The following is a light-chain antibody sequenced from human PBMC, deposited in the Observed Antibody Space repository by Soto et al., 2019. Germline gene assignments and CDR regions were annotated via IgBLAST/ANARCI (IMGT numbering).Light chain of an antibody. CDR3: VSYTSISTHV. CDR2: DVS. J-gene: IGLJ1*01. Sequence: QSALTQPASVSGPPGQSITISCTGTSSDVGGYNYVSWYQHHPGKAPKLMIYDVSNRPSGVSNRFSGSKSGNTASLTISGLQGEDEADYYCVSYTSISTHVFGTGTKVTVL. CDR1: SSDVGGYNY. V-gene: IGLV2-14*01.